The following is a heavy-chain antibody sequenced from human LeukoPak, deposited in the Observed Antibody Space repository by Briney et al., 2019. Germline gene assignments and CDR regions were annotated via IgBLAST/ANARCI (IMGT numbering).Heavy chain of an antibody. V-gene: IGHV4-59*08. J-gene: IGHJ4*02. CDR1: GGSISSYY. D-gene: IGHD2/OR15-2a*01. CDR2: ISDIGSI. Sequence: SETLSLTCTVSGGSISSYYWSWIGQPPGKGLEWIAYISDIGSINYNPSLKSRVTISLETSKNQFSLKLSSVTAADTAVYYCAGHHPRNTVDFWGQGTLVTVSS. CDR3: AGHHPRNTVDF.